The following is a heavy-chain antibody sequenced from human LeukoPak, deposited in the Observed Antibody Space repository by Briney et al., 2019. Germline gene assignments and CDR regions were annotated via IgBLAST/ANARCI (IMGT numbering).Heavy chain of an antibody. Sequence: ASETLSLTCTVSGYSISSGYYWGWIRQPPGKGLEWIGSIYHSGSTYYNPSLKSRVTISVDTSKNQFSLKLSSVTAADTAVYYCATTYSSGWALDYWGQGTLVTVSS. V-gene: IGHV4-38-2*02. CDR3: ATTYSSGWALDY. J-gene: IGHJ4*02. CDR1: GYSISSGYY. CDR2: IYHSGST. D-gene: IGHD6-19*01.